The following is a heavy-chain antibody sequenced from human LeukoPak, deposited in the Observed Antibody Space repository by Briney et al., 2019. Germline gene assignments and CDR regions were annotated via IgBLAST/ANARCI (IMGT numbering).Heavy chain of an antibody. CDR1: GYSFINYY. J-gene: IGHJ4*02. CDR3: APATMTFDY. D-gene: IGHD5-24*01. V-gene: IGHV1-2*02. CDR2: INPKSGGT. Sequence: ASVKVSCKASGYSFINYYMHWVRQAPGQGLEWMGWINPKSGGTNYAQKFQDRVTMTTDTSISTAYMELSRLTSDDTAVYYCAPATMTFDYWGQGTLVTVSS.